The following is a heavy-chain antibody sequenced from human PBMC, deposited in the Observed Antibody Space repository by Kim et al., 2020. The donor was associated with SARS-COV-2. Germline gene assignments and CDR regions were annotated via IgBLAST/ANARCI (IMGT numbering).Heavy chain of an antibody. V-gene: IGHV1-3*01. CDR2: INAGNGNT. D-gene: IGHD3-10*01. CDR3: ARSFGSETFYTIVGY. Sequence: ASVKVSCKASGYTFTTYPMHWVRQAPGQRLEWMGWINAGNGNTQYSQKFQGRVTITRDTSASTAYMELSSLRSEDTAVYYCARSFGSETFYTIVGYWGQG. CDR1: GYTFTTYP. J-gene: IGHJ4*02.